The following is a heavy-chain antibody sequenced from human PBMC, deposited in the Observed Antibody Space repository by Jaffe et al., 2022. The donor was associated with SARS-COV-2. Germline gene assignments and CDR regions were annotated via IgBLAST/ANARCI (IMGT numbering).Heavy chain of an antibody. V-gene: IGHV3-7*01. CDR1: GFDFSDYW. Sequence: EVQLVESGGGLVQPGGSLRLSCAASGFDFSDYWMTWVRRLPGRGLEWVANVKYDGSEAHYVDSVKDRFTVSRDNVENSVFLQMTSLRADDTAVYYCARDRRFNDYYAHDSDYWGQGTLVTVSS. CDR3: ARDRRFNDYYAHDSDY. J-gene: IGHJ4*02. D-gene: IGHD3-3*01. CDR2: VKYDGSEA.